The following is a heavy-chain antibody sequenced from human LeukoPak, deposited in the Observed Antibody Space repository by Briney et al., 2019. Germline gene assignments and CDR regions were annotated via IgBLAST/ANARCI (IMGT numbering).Heavy chain of an antibody. CDR3: ARRGWKGFDY. Sequence: SETLSLTCTVSGGSVSSGSYYWSWIRQPPGKGLEWIGYIYYSGSTNYNPSLKSRVTISVDTSKNQFSLKLSSVTAADTAVYYCARRGWKGFDYWGQGTLVTVPS. CDR1: GGSVSSGSYY. CDR2: IYYSGST. J-gene: IGHJ4*02. D-gene: IGHD6-19*01. V-gene: IGHV4-61*01.